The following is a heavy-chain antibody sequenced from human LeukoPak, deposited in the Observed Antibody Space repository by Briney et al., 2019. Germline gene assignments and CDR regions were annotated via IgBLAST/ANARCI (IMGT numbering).Heavy chain of an antibody. V-gene: IGHV3-23*01. CDR2: ISGSGGST. CDR3: AKEGNVHYYYGMDV. CDR1: GFTFSSYA. Sequence: GGSLRLSCAASGFTFSSYAMSWVRQAPGKGLEWVSAISGSGGSTYYADSVKGRFIISRDNSKNTLYLQMNSLRAEDTAVYYCAKEGNVHYYYGMDVWGQGTTVTVSS. J-gene: IGHJ6*02. D-gene: IGHD6-6*01.